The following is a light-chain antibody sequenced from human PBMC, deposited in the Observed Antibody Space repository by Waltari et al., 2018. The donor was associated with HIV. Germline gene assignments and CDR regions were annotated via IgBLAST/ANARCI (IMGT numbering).Light chain of an antibody. J-gene: IGKJ1*01. V-gene: IGKV4-1*01. Sequence: DIVMTQSPDSLAVSMGERATINCKSSQRLLYSSNNYNYLAWYQQKPGQPPKLLIYWASTRESGVPERFSGSGSGAQFNLTIRSLRAEDVATYYCQQYYSDLWTFGQGTKVEIK. CDR2: WAS. CDR3: QQYYSDLWT. CDR1: QRLLYSSNNYNY.